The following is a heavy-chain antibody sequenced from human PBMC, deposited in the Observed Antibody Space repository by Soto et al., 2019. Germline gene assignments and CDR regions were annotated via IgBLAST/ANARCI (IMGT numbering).Heavy chain of an antibody. D-gene: IGHD1-26*01. CDR3: ATDSGIYWAFDY. J-gene: IGHJ4*02. CDR2: INAANGNT. Sequence: ASVKVSCKASGYTFTSYAVHWVRQAPGQRLEWLGWINAANGNTKYSQKFQGRITITRDTSASTTYMELSSLTSEDTAVYYCATDSGIYWAFDYWGQGALVTVAS. V-gene: IGHV1-3*01. CDR1: GYTFTSYA.